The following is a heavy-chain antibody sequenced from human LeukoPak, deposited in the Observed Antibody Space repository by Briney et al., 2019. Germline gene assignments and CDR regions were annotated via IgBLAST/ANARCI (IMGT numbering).Heavy chain of an antibody. CDR1: GYTFSSYG. CDR2: ISAYNGNT. V-gene: IGHV1-18*01. Sequence: ASVKVSCKASGYTFSSYGISWVRQAPGQGLKWMGWISAYNGNTNYAQKLQGRVTMTTDTSTSTAYMELRSLRSDNTAVYYCATQYCSSTTCYPYWVDYWGQGTLVTVSS. CDR3: ATQYCSSTTCYPYWVDY. D-gene: IGHD2-2*01. J-gene: IGHJ4*02.